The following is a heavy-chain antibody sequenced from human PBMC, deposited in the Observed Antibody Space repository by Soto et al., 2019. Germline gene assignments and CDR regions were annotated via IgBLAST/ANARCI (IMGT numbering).Heavy chain of an antibody. Sequence: PSETLSLTCAVYGGSFSGYYWSWIRQPPGKGLEWIGEINHSGSTNYNPSLKSRVTISVDTSKNQFSLKLSSVTAADTAVYYCAREWGVIAVAGTGWFDPWGQGTLVT. CDR2: INHSGST. CDR1: GGSFSGYY. CDR3: AREWGVIAVAGTGWFDP. J-gene: IGHJ5*02. V-gene: IGHV4-34*01. D-gene: IGHD6-19*01.